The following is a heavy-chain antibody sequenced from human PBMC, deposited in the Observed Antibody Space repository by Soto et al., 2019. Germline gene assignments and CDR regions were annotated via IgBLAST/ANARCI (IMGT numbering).Heavy chain of an antibody. J-gene: IGHJ3*02. Sequence: GASVKVSCKASGGTFSSYAISWVRQALGQGLEWMGRVIPILGIANYAQKFQGRVTITADKSTSTAYMELSSLRSEDTAVYYCARGSGWFNAFDIWGQGTMVTVSS. CDR3: ARGSGWFNAFDI. V-gene: IGHV1-69*04. CDR2: VIPILGIA. D-gene: IGHD6-19*01. CDR1: GGTFSSYA.